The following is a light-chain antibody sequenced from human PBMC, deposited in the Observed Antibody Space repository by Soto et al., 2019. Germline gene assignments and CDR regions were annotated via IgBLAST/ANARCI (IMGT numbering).Light chain of an antibody. V-gene: IGKV1-6*01. CDR1: QGIRNV. CDR3: LQGDNSPRT. CDR2: GAS. Sequence: IQLTQSPASLSSSVGERVNLTCRTSQGIRNVLGWFQQKPGQAPKLLINGASNLQSGVPARFSGSGSGTDFTLAISSLQPEDSAAYFCLQGDNSPRTFGQGTKVDIK. J-gene: IGKJ1*01.